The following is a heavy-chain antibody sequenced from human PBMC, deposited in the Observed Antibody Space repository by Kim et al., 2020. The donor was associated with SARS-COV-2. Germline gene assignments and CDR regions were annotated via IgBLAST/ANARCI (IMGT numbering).Heavy chain of an antibody. CDR2: ISGSGGSR. J-gene: IGHJ1*01. CDR3: ARDTGGAVVVADGADD. V-gene: IGHV3-21*01. CDR1: GFTFSSYS. D-gene: IGHD3-22*01. Sequence: GGSLRLSCVASGFTFSSYSMNWVRQAPGKGLEWVSAISGSGGSRYYADSVKGRFTISRDNAKNSLYLQMNSLRAEDTAVYYCARDTGGAVVVADGADDWG.